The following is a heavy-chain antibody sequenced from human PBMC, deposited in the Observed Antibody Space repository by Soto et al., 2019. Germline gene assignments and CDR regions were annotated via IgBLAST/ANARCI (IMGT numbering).Heavy chain of an antibody. CDR3: ARAVGDPLYYLDY. D-gene: IGHD3-10*01. V-gene: IGHV4-59*01. CDR2: TDYSGNT. CDR1: SDSISSYY. Sequence: QVQLQESGPGLVRPSETLSLTCTVSSDSISSYYWXWXRQSPGKGLEWIGYTDYSGNTNYNPSLXXXXXXXXXXXXXXXXXXXXXXTAADTAVYYCARAVGDPLYYLDYWGQGTLVTVSS. J-gene: IGHJ4*02.